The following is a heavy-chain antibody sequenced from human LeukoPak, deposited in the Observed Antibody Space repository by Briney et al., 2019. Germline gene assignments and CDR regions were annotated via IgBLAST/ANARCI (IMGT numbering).Heavy chain of an antibody. D-gene: IGHD3-10*01. CDR2: ISAYNGNT. J-gene: IGHJ4*02. CDR1: GYTFTNSD. Sequence: GASVKVSCKASGYTFTNSDINWVRQAPGQGLEWMGWISAYNGNTNYAQKLQGRVTMTTDTSTSTAYMELRSLRSDDTAVYYCARVTYYYGSGSYYNVPAYWGQGTLVTVSS. V-gene: IGHV1-18*01. CDR3: ARVTYYYGSGSYYNVPAY.